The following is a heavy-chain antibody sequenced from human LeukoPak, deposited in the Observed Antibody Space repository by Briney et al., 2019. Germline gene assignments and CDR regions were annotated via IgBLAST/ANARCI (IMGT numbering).Heavy chain of an antibody. J-gene: IGHJ5*02. CDR1: GFTVSSYY. CDR3: AREGDSSSWYLNWFAR. D-gene: IGHD6-13*01. V-gene: IGHV3-53*01. CDR2: IYSGGST. Sequence: GGSLSLSCAASGFTVSSYYMSWVRQAPGKGLEWVSVIYSGGSTYYADSVKGRFTISRDNSKNTLYLQMNSLRVEDTAVYYCAREGDSSSWYLNWFARWGQRTLVTVSS.